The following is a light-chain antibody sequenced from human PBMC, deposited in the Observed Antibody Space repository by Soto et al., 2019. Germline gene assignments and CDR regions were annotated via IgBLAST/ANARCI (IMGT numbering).Light chain of an antibody. CDR2: AAS. CDR3: QQLRMYPST. J-gene: IGKJ4*01. Sequence: DIQMTQSPSSLSVSVGDRVTITCRASQSIGGFLNWYQQKLGKAPKLLIYAASSLQSGVPSRFSGSGSGTDFALTITSLQAEDFATYYCQQLRMYPSTFGGGTKVDIK. CDR1: QSIGGF. V-gene: IGKV1-39*01.